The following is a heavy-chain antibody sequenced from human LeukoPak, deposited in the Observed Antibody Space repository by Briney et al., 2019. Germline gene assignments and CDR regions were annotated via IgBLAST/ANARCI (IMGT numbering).Heavy chain of an antibody. D-gene: IGHD4-17*01. Sequence: GGYLRLSCAASGFIFSDYGMHWVLQAPGKGLVWVSRINSDGSSTSYADSVKGRFTISRDNAKNTLYLQMNSLRAEDTAVYYCARGKSPAVTTPFDYWGQGPLVTVSS. CDR1: GFIFSDYG. CDR2: INSDGSST. V-gene: IGHV3-74*01. J-gene: IGHJ4*02. CDR3: ARGKSPAVTTPFDY.